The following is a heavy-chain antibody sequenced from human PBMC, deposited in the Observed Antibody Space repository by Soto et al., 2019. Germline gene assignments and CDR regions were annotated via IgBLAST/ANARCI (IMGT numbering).Heavy chain of an antibody. Sequence: PGGALRLPCAVSGFTLRGYEMSWIRRAPGKGLEWVSSIASSSRFTYYADSVQARFTVSRDTAKKSLNLQMNSLRVEDTAVYYCARGHYDFDVWGQGTTVTVSS. J-gene: IGHJ6*02. V-gene: IGHV3-11*06. D-gene: IGHD3-3*01. CDR3: ARGHYDFDV. CDR2: IASSSRFT. CDR1: GFTLRGYE.